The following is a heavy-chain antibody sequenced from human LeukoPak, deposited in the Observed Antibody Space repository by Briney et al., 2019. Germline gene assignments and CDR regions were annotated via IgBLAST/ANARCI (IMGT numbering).Heavy chain of an antibody. CDR1: GGSFSSTSYH. CDR2: IFYSGNT. J-gene: IGHJ3*02. V-gene: IGHV4-39*01. CDR3: ARRIGVAANDAFDI. Sequence: PSETLSLTCTVSGGSFSSTSYHWACIRQSPGKGLEWIGRIFYSGNTHYTPSLESRVTMSGDTSKNQFSLRLSSVPAAGTAVYYCARRIGVAANDAFDIWGQGTMVTVSS. D-gene: IGHD6-19*01.